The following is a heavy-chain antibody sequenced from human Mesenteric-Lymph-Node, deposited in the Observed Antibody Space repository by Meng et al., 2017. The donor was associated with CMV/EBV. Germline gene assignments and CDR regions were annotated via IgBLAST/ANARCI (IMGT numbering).Heavy chain of an antibody. CDR1: GYTFTTYA. J-gene: IGHJ6*02. D-gene: IGHD1-26*01. CDR2: SNAGNGNT. V-gene: IGHV1-3*02. CDR3: ATSREGAPRYYGMDV. Sequence: ASVKVSCKASGYTFTTYAMHWVRQAPGQRLEWMGWSNAGNGNTKYSQEFQGRVTITRDTSASTAYMELSSLRSEDTAVYYCATSREGAPRYYGMDVWGQGTTVTVSS.